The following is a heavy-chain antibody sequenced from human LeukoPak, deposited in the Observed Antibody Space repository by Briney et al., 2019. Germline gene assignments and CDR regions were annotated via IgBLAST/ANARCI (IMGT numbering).Heavy chain of an antibody. CDR2: ISYDGSNK. V-gene: IGHV3-30*03. CDR3: ARSLITNDAFDI. D-gene: IGHD3-3*01. CDR1: GFTFSSYG. Sequence: GRSLRLSCAASGFTFSSYGMHWVRQAPGKGLEWVAVISYDGSNKYYADSVKGRFTISRDNSKNTLYLQMNSLRAEDTAVYYCARSLITNDAFDIWGQGTMVTVSS. J-gene: IGHJ3*02.